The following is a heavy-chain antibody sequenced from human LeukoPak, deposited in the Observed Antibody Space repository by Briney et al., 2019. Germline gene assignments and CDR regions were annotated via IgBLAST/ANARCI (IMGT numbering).Heavy chain of an antibody. D-gene: IGHD3-10*01. Sequence: SETLSLTCTVSGGSISSYYWSWIRQPPGKGLEWIGYIYYSGSTNYNPSLKSRVTISVDTSKNQFSLKLSSVTAAETAVYYCARTYYYGSGSYYNFDYWGQGTLVTVSS. CDR1: GGSISSYY. J-gene: IGHJ4*02. V-gene: IGHV4-59*01. CDR2: IYYSGST. CDR3: ARTYYYGSGSYYNFDY.